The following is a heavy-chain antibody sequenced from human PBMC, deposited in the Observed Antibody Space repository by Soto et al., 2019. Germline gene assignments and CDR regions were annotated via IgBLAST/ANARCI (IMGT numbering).Heavy chain of an antibody. CDR3: ARKYEGGDFWRGYSNQVHYHGMDV. D-gene: IGHD3-3*01. J-gene: IGHJ6*02. CDR1: GASVSSGSYY. CDR2: IYYSGSP. Sequence: SETLSLTCTVSGASVSSGSYYWSWIRQPPGKGLEWIGYIYYSGSPKYNPSLKSRVTMSVDTSKNQFSLRLSSMTVADTAVYYCARKYEGGDFWRGYSNQVHYHGMDVWGQGTTVTVSS. V-gene: IGHV4-61*01.